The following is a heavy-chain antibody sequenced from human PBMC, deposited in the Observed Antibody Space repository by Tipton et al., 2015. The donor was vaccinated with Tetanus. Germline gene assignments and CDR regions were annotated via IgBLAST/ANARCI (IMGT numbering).Heavy chain of an antibody. V-gene: IGHV4-31*03. CDR1: GGSVNSGRYY. CDR2: VYYSGSA. Sequence: TLSLTCTVSGGSVNSGRYYWTWIRQHPGKGLEWIGYVYYSGSATYNPSLKRRVVISVDASKNQFSLNLSSVTAADTAVYYCAGRYFDWSLDYWGQGILVTVTS. CDR3: AGRYFDWSLDY. D-gene: IGHD3-9*01. J-gene: IGHJ4*02.